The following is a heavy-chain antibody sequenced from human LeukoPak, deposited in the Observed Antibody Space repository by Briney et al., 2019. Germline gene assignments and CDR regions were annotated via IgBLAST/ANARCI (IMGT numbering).Heavy chain of an antibody. CDR1: GYIFTSNW. CDR3: ASGIVVVPAAGAFDI. J-gene: IGHJ3*02. V-gene: IGHV5-51*01. CDR2: IYPGDSDT. D-gene: IGHD2-2*01. Sequence: GESLKISCKGSGYIFTSNWIGWVRQMPGKGLEWMGIIYPGDSDTRYSPSFQGQVTISADKSISTAYLQWSSLKASDTAMYYSASGIVVVPAAGAFDIWGQGTMVTVSS.